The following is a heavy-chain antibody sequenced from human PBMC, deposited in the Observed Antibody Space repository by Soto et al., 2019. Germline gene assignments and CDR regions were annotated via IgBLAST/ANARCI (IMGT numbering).Heavy chain of an antibody. J-gene: IGHJ6*03. V-gene: IGHV1-18*01. CDR3: AREGIVVVPAANYYYYYYMDV. D-gene: IGHD2-2*01. CDR2: ISAYNGNT. Sequence: ASVKVSCKASGYTFTSYGISWVRQAPGQGLEWMGWISAYNGNTNYAQKLQGRVTMTTDTSTSTAYMELRSLRSDDTAMYYCAREGIVVVPAANYYYYYYMDVWGRGTTVTVSS. CDR1: GYTFTSYG.